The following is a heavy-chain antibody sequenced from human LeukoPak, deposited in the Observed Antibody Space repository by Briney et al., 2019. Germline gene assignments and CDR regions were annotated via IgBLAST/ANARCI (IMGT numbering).Heavy chain of an antibody. D-gene: IGHD1-26*01. CDR3: ARTRELLDDAFDI. CDR2: INPNSGGT. CDR1: GYTFTGCY. J-gene: IGHJ3*02. V-gene: IGHV1-2*02. Sequence: ASVKVSCKASGYTFTGCYMHWVRHAPGQGLEWMGWINPNSGGTNYAQKFQGRVTMTRDTSISTAYMELSRLRSDDTAVYYCARTRELLDDAFDIWGQGTMVTVSS.